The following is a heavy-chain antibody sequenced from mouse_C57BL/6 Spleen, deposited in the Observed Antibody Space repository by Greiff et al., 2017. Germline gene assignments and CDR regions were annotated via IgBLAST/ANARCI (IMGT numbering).Heavy chain of an antibody. V-gene: IGHV1-72*01. D-gene: IGHD1-1*01. J-gene: IGHJ4*01. CDR3: ARGCATVVANYCAMDY. Sequence: QVQLQQPGAELVKPGASVKLSCKASGYTFTSYWMHWVKQRPGRGLEWIGRIDPNSGGTKYNEKFKSKATLTVDKPSSTAYMQLSSLTSEDSAVYYCARGCATVVANYCAMDYWGQGTSVTVSS. CDR1: GYTFTSYW. CDR2: IDPNSGGT.